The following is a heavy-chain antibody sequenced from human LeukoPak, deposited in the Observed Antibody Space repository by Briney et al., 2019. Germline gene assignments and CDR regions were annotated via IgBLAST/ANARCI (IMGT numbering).Heavy chain of an antibody. CDR3: ASQHMVLETATSDY. D-gene: IGHD2-21*02. V-gene: IGHV3-30-3*01. CDR2: ISYDGSDK. Sequence: PGGSLRLSCAVSGFTFSHYAIHWVRQAPGKGLEWVAVISYDGSDKYYADYVKGRFTIPRDNSKNTLYLQMNSLRAEDTALYYCASQHMVLETATSDYWGQGTLVTVSS. J-gene: IGHJ4*02. CDR1: GFTFSHYA.